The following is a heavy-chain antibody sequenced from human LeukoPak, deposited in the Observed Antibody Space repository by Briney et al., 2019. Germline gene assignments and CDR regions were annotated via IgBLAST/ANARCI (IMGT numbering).Heavy chain of an antibody. J-gene: IGHJ4*02. CDR3: ARDPHYYDTGSPGY. V-gene: IGHV3-66*01. Sequence: GGSLRLSCAASGFTVSSNYMSWVRQAPGKGLEWVSVIYSGGRTYYADSVKGRFTISRDNSENTLYLQMNSLRAEDTAVYYCARDPHYYDTGSPGYWGQGTLVTVSS. D-gene: IGHD3-10*01. CDR2: IYSGGRT. CDR1: GFTVSSNY.